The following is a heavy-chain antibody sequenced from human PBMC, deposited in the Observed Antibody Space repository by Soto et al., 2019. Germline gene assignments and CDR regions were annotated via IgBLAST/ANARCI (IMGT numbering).Heavy chain of an antibody. Sequence: ASETLSLTCAVYGGTFSGYCWSWNRQPPGKGLEWIGEIKHSGRTNYNPSLKSRVTISVDTSKSQFSLKLSSVTAADTAVYYFARGRKYYDFWSGYSHPRYYFNYWGQGTLVTVSS. CDR3: ARGRKYYDFWSGYSHPRYYFNY. CDR1: GGTFSGYC. D-gene: IGHD3-3*01. J-gene: IGHJ4*02. CDR2: IKHSGRT. V-gene: IGHV4-34*01.